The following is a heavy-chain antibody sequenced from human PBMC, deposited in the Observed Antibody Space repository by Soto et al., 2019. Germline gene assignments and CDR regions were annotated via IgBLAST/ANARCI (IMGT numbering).Heavy chain of an antibody. CDR1: GFTFSSYG. D-gene: IGHD3-3*01. CDR3: AKDRVFNFWSGYTYYYGMDV. V-gene: IGHV3-30*18. Sequence: PVGSLRLFCAASGFTFSSYGMHWVRQAPGKGLEWVAVISYDGSNKYYADSVKGRFTISRDNSKNTLYLQMNSLRAEDTAVYYCAKDRVFNFWSGYTYYYGMDVWGQGTTVTVSS. CDR2: ISYDGSNK. J-gene: IGHJ6*02.